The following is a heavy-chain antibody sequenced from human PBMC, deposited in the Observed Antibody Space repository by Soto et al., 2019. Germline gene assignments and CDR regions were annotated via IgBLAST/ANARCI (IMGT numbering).Heavy chain of an antibody. CDR2: IYYSGST. CDR3: ASTAQDYGDYVFDY. Sequence: SETLSLTCTVSGGSISSYYWSWIRQPPGKGLEWIGYIYYSGSTNYNPSLKSRVTISVDTSKNQFSLKLSSVTAADTAVYYCASTAQDYGDYVFDYWGQGTLGTVSS. V-gene: IGHV4-59*01. D-gene: IGHD4-17*01. CDR1: GGSISSYY. J-gene: IGHJ4*02.